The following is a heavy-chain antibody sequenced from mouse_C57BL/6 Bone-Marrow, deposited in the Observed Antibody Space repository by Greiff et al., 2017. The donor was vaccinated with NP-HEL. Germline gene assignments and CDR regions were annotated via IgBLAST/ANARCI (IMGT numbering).Heavy chain of an antibody. V-gene: IGHV1-19*01. Sequence: EVQLQQSGPVLVKPGASVKMSCKASGYTFTDYYMNWVKQSHGKSLEWIGVINPYNGGTSYNQKFKGKATLTVDKSSSTAYMELNSLTSEDSAVYYCARMGWLRRDWGQGTTLTVSS. J-gene: IGHJ2*01. D-gene: IGHD2-2*01. CDR1: GYTFTDYY. CDR3: ARMGWLRRD. CDR2: INPYNGGT.